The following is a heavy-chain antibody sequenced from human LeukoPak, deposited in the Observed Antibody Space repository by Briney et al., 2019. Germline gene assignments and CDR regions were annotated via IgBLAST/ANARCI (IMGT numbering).Heavy chain of an antibody. J-gene: IGHJ3*02. CDR2: INTNTGNP. CDR3: ARRGGAAAGTRFDAFDI. D-gene: IGHD6-13*01. Sequence: ASVKVSCKASGYTFTSYAMNWVRQAPGQGLEWMGWINTNTGNPTYAQGFTGRFVFSLDTSVSTAYLQISSLKAEDTAMYYCARRGGAAAGTRFDAFDIWGQGTMVTVSS. CDR1: GYTFTSYA. V-gene: IGHV7-4-1*02.